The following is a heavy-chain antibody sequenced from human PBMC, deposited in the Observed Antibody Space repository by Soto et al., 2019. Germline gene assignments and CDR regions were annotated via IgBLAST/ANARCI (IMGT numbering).Heavy chain of an antibody. Sequence: QVQLVQSGAEEKKPGASLRVSCKASGYTFNGYAIHWVRQAPGQTHEWMGKIHAGTGVTRYSQKFQGRVTFTRDTSATTTYMHLSSLRSEDKAVYYCARERYFPGNADFDFWGQGTLVTVSS. CDR2: IHAGTGVT. V-gene: IGHV1-3*05. D-gene: IGHD6-13*01. J-gene: IGHJ4*02. CDR1: GYTFNGYA. CDR3: ARERYFPGNADFDF.